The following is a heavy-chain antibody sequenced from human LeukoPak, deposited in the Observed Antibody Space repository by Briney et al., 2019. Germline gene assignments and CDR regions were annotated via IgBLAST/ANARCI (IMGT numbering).Heavy chain of an antibody. CDR2: ISSSSTYT. J-gene: IGHJ4*02. D-gene: IGHD4-23*01. Sequence: GGSLRLSCAATGFTFSDYYMTWIRQAPGKGLEWLSYISSSSTYTNYADSVKGRFTISRDNAKNSLYLQMNSLRDEDTAVYYCARVAAGYSVNYFDYWGQGTLVTVSS. V-gene: IGHV3-11*06. CDR3: ARVAAGYSVNYFDY. CDR1: GFTFSDYY.